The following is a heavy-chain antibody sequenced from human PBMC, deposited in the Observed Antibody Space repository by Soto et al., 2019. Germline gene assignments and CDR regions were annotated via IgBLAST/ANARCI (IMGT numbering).Heavy chain of an antibody. CDR3: AHIDTMAGSGGFDP. CDR1: GFSLSTSGVG. Sequence: QITLKESGPTLVKPTQTLTLTCTFSGFSLSTSGVGVGWIRQPPGKALEWLALIYWNDDKRYSPSLKSSLTITKDTSKNQVVLTMTNMDPVDTATYYCAHIDTMAGSGGFDPWGQGTLVTVSS. J-gene: IGHJ5*02. V-gene: IGHV2-5*01. D-gene: IGHD3-10*01. CDR2: IYWNDDK.